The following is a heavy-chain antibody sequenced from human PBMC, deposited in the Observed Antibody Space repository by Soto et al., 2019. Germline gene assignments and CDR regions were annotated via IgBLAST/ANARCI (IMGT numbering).Heavy chain of an antibody. CDR3: ARDAYYDFWSGYYRNYYYYGMDV. V-gene: IGHV3-30-3*01. CDR2: ISYDGSNK. J-gene: IGHJ6*02. CDR1: GFTFSSYA. D-gene: IGHD3-3*01. Sequence: QVQLVESGGGVVQPGRSLRLSCAASGFTFSSYAMHWVRQAPGKGLEWVAVISYDGSNKYYADSAKGRFTISRDNSKNTLYLQMNSLRAEDTAVYYCARDAYYDFWSGYYRNYYYYGMDVWGQGTTVTVSS.